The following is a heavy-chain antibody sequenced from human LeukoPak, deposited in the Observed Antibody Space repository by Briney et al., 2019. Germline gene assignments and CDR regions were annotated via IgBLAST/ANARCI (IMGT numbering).Heavy chain of an antibody. D-gene: IGHD3-16*02. Sequence: SETLSLTRTVSGGSISSYYWSWIRQPPGKGLEWIGYIYYSGSTNYNPSLKSRVTISVDTSKNQFSLKLSSVTAADTAVYYCARHDYDYVWGSYRSQGFDPWGQGTLVTVSS. CDR3: ARHDYDYVWGSYRSQGFDP. J-gene: IGHJ5*02. CDR1: GGSISSYY. CDR2: IYYSGST. V-gene: IGHV4-59*01.